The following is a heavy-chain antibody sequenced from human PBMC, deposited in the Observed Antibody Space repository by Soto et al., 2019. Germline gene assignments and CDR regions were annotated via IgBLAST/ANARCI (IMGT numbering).Heavy chain of an antibody. CDR3: ARDRMASIAVVSHGLDV. V-gene: IGHV3-48*03. J-gene: IGHJ6*02. CDR2: ISSSDKTI. D-gene: IGHD2-15*01. Sequence: PGGSLRLSCAASGFSFSSYEMNWVRQAPGKXLGWVSYISSSDKTIYYADSVRGRFTISRDNAKNSLYLQMNSLRADDTAVYYCARDRMASIAVVSHGLDVWGQGATVTVSS. CDR1: GFSFSSYE.